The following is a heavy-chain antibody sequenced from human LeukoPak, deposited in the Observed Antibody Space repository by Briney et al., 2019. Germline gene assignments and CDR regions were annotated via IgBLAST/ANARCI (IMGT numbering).Heavy chain of an antibody. CDR1: GGSITNFF. D-gene: IGHD2-15*01. CDR3: ARSARFNYCMDV. CDR2: IYASGSI. V-gene: IGHV4-4*07. J-gene: IGHJ6*03. Sequence: SETLSLTCSVSGGSITNFFWTWIRQPAGKGLEYIGRIYASGSIDYNPSLKSRVTMSVDTSNNQFSLNLTSVTAADTALYFCARSARFNYCMDVWGKGTSVTVSS.